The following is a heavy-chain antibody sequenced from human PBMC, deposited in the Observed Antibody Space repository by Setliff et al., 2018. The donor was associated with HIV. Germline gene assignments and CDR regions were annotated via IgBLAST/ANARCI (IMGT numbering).Heavy chain of an antibody. V-gene: IGHV1-18*04. D-gene: IGHD3-10*01. CDR1: GYTFSTYA. CDR3: ARDWLMIRGVSWFDP. Sequence: ASVKVSCQASGYTFSTYAISWVRQAPGQGLEWMGWISTYNGNTRYAQKFQGRVTITSDPVAPMVFLTLSSLRSEDTALYYCARDWLMIRGVSWFDPWGQGTLVTVSS. CDR2: ISTYNGNT. J-gene: IGHJ5*02.